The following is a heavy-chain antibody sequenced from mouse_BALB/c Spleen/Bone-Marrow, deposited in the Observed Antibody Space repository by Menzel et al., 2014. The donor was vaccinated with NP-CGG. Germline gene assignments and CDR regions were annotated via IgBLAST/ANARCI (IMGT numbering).Heavy chain of an antibody. CDR2: INPRTGYT. J-gene: IGHJ2*01. Sequence: VQLQQSGTELAKPGDSVKMPCKASGYTFTTHWMHWVKQRPGQGLEWIGYINPRTGYTDYNQKFKDKATLTADKSSSTAYMQLISLTSEDSAVYYCVRSDYWGQGTTLTVSS. CDR3: VRSDY. V-gene: IGHV1-7*01. CDR1: GYTFTTHW.